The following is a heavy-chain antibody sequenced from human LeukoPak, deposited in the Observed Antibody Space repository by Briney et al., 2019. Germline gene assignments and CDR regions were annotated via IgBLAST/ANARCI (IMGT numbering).Heavy chain of an antibody. CDR1: GGSISSGGYY. Sequence: SQTLSLTCTVSGGSISSGGYYWSWIRQPPGKGLEWIGYIYHSGSTYYNPSLKSRVTISVDRSKNQFSLKLSSVTAADTAVYYCARCFLGATHAFDIWGQGTMVTVSS. CDR2: IYHSGST. V-gene: IGHV4-30-2*01. J-gene: IGHJ3*02. CDR3: ARCFLGATHAFDI. D-gene: IGHD1-26*01.